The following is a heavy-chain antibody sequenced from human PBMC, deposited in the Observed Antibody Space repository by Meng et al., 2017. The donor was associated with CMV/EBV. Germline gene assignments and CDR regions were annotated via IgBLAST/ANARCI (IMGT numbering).Heavy chain of an antibody. D-gene: IGHD2-21*02. J-gene: IGHJ4*02. CDR3: AREGDNPFDY. Sequence: VWLQAAGPRLVHPSQTLSLTCTVSGGSISSGDYHWSCIRQPPGKGLEWIGYIYYSGSTYYNPSLKSRVTISVDTSKNQFSLKLSSVTAADTAVYYCAREGDNPFDYWGQGTLVTVSS. CDR2: IYYSGST. V-gene: IGHV4-30-4*08. CDR1: GGSISSGDYH.